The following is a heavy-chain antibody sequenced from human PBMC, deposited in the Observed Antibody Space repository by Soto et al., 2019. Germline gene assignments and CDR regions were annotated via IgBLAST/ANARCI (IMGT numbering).Heavy chain of an antibody. CDR3: ARDLPPYYVDYVLVMDDYYYGMDV. V-gene: IGHV1-46*01. J-gene: IGHJ6*02. CDR1: GYTFTSYY. Sequence: GASVKVSCKASGYTFTSYYMHWVRQAPGQGLEWMGIINPSGGSTSYAQKFQGRVTMTRDTSTSTVYMELSSLRSEDTAVYYCARDLPPYYVDYVLVMDDYYYGMDVWGQGTTVTVSS. CDR2: INPSGGST. D-gene: IGHD4-17*01.